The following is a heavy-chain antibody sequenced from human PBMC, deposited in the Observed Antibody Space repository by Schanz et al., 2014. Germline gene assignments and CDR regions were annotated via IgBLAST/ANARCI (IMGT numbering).Heavy chain of an antibody. Sequence: EVQLVESGGGLVQPGGSLRLSCAASGFSVGNKHMNWVRQAPGKGLEWVSFIYIGGNTYYADSVKGRFTISRDNSKNTVYIHMNSLRAEDTAVYYCARAGPAYYFDDWGQGTLVTVSS. CDR2: IYIGGNT. CDR3: ARAGPAYYFDD. CDR1: GFSVGNKH. V-gene: IGHV3-66*01. J-gene: IGHJ4*02.